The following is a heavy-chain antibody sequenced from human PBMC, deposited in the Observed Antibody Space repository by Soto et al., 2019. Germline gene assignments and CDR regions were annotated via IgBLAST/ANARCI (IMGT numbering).Heavy chain of an antibody. Sequence: QVQLRQWGAGLLKPSETLSLTCAVFGGSFSGYYWSWIRQPPGKRLEWIGEIHHSGTTNYNPSLRSRVTMSVDTSKKQFSLKLISVTGADTPVYYCARGGGYVVYNFGRVIDYWGQGNLVTVAS. J-gene: IGHJ4*02. CDR1: GGSFSGYY. CDR2: IHHSGTT. D-gene: IGHD1-1*01. V-gene: IGHV4-34*01. CDR3: ARGGGYVVYNFGRVIDY.